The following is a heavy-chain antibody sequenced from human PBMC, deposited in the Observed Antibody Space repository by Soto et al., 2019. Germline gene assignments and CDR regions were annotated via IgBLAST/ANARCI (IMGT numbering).Heavy chain of an antibody. Sequence: SETLSLTCTVSGGSISSSSYYWGWIRQPPGKGLEWIGSISYSGSTYYNPSLKSRVTISVDTSKNQFSLKLSSVTAADTAVYYCARHIVATIRLDYWGQGTQVTVSS. V-gene: IGHV4-39*01. CDR3: ARHIVATIRLDY. CDR1: GGSISSSSYY. J-gene: IGHJ4*02. D-gene: IGHD5-12*01. CDR2: ISYSGST.